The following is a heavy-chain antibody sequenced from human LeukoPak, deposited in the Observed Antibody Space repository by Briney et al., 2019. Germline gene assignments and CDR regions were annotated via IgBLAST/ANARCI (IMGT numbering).Heavy chain of an antibody. CDR2: INASGTT. CDR1: GDSISDFY. V-gene: IGHV4-4*07. CDR3: ARGLSAAYDYNWFDP. J-gene: IGHJ5*02. D-gene: IGHD5-12*01. Sequence: SETLSLTCTVSGDSISDFYFTWVRQPAEKGLEWIGRINASGTTRFNPSFKSRVTMSLDTSKNQVSLKLTSATAADTAVYFCARGLSAAYDYNWFDPWGQGTLVTVSS.